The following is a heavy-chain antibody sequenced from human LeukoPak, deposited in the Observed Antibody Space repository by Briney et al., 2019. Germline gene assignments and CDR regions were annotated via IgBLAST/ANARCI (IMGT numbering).Heavy chain of an antibody. J-gene: IGHJ6*03. CDR2: IYYSGST. V-gene: IGHV4-59*01. CDR3: ARVGAASAYYYYYMDV. CDR1: GGSISSYY. Sequence: SETLSLTCTVSGGSISSYYWSWIRQPPGKGLEWIGYIYYSGSTNYNPSLKSRVTISVGTSKNQFSLKLSSVTAADTAVYYCARVGAASAYYYYYMDVWGKGTTVTVSS. D-gene: IGHD6-25*01.